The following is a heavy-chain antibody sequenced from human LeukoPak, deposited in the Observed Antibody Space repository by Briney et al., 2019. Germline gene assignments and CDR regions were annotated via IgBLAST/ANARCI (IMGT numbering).Heavy chain of an antibody. V-gene: IGHV1-2*02. CDR2: INPNSGGT. D-gene: IGHD3-22*01. CDR3: ARELNSSGYYY. Sequence: GASVKVSCKASGYTFTGCYMRWVRQAPGQGLEWMGWINPNSGGTNYAQKFQGRVTMTRDTSISTAYMELSRLRSDDTAVYYCARELNSSGYYYWGQGTLVTVSS. J-gene: IGHJ4*02. CDR1: GYTFTGCY.